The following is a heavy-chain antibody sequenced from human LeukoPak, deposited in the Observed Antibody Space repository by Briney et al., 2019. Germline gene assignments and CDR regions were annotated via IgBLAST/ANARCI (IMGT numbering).Heavy chain of an antibody. CDR3: YIPYYDTSAYKGY. J-gene: IGHJ4*02. V-gene: IGHV3-23*01. Sequence: GGSLRLSCAASGFTFGSYAMTWVRQAPGKGLEWVSAISGSGGSTYYADSVKGRFTISRDNSKNTLYLQMNSLRAEDTAVYYCYIPYYDTSAYKGYWGQGTLVTVSS. D-gene: IGHD3-22*01. CDR1: GFTFGSYA. CDR2: ISGSGGST.